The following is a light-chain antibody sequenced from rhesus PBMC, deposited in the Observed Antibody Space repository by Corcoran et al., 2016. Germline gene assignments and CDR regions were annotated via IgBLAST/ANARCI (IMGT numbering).Light chain of an antibody. J-gene: IGKJ4*01. V-gene: IGKV1-28*01. CDR1: QGISSY. CDR2: AAS. CDR3: LQHNSYPLT. Sequence: DIQMTQSPSSLSASVGDTVTITCWASQGISSYLNWFQQKQGKAPKLLIYAASSLESGVPSRFSGSGSGTEFTLTISSLQPEDFAAYYCLQHNSYPLTFGGGTKVEIK.